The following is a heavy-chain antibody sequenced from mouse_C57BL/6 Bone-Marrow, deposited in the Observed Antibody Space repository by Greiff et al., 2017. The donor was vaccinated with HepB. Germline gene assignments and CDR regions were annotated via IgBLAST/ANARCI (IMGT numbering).Heavy chain of an antibody. CDR2: ISSGSSTI. Sequence: EVQRVESGGGLVKPGGSLKLSCAASGFTFSDYGMHWVRQAPEKGLEWVAYISSGSSTIYYEDTVKGRFTISRDNAKNTLFLQMTSLRSEDTAMYYCASAVVAHYYAMDYWGQGTSVTVSS. J-gene: IGHJ4*01. D-gene: IGHD1-1*01. CDR3: ASAVVAHYYAMDY. V-gene: IGHV5-17*01. CDR1: GFTFSDYG.